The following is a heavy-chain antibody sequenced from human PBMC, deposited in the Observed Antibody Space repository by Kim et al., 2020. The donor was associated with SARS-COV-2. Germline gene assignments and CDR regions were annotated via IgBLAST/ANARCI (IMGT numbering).Heavy chain of an antibody. D-gene: IGHD2-2*03. CDR2: IYYSGST. CDR1: GGSVREDYY. CDR3: AVGSEGFDY. Sequence: SETLSLTCTVSGGSVREDYYWTWVRQSPGRGLEWIGYIYYSGSTYYNPSLKSRLTMSVDMSKTQFSLKLSSVTAADTAVYYCAVGSEGFDYWGQGTLVTVSS. J-gene: IGHJ4*02. V-gene: IGHV4-30-4*01.